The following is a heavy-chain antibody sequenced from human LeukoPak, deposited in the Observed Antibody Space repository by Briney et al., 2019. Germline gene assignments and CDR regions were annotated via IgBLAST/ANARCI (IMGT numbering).Heavy chain of an antibody. CDR2: TFTSGYT. CDR3: VRGIVGATAPDS. D-gene: IGHD1-26*01. J-gene: IGHJ4*02. Sequence: SETLSLTCTVSGGSMSNYKWSWIRQPAGKGLEWIGRTFTSGYTNYNASVQSRVTMSVDTSKNQFSLKLSSVTAADTAVYYCVRGIVGATAPDSWGQGALVIVSS. CDR1: GGSMSNYK. V-gene: IGHV4-4*07.